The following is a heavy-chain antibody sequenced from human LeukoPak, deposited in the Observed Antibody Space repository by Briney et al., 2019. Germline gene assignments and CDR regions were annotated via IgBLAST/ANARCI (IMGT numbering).Heavy chain of an antibody. CDR2: ISSRSTYA. CDR3: ARAHIQDYTIVGLVDH. CDR1: GFTFSDYS. D-gene: IGHD1-26*01. Sequence: GGSLRLSCVASGFTFSDYSMNWVRETPGQGPEWVSSISSRSTYAYYADSVRGRFTVSRDSAKNSLFLQMDNLRVEDTAIYYCARAHIQDYTIVGLVDHWGQGTLVTVSS. V-gene: IGHV3-21*01. J-gene: IGHJ5*02.